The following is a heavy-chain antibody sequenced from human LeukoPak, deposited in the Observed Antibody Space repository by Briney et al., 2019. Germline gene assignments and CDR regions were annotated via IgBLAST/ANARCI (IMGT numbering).Heavy chain of an antibody. Sequence: GGSLRLSRAASGFTFSSYSMNWVRQAPGKGLEWVSSISSSSSYIYYADSVKGRFTISRDNAKNSLYLQMNSLRAEDTAVYYCAREGPNYYYYYMDVWGKGTTVTVSS. V-gene: IGHV3-21*01. CDR2: ISSSSSYI. CDR3: AREGPNYYYYYMDV. CDR1: GFTFSSYS. J-gene: IGHJ6*03.